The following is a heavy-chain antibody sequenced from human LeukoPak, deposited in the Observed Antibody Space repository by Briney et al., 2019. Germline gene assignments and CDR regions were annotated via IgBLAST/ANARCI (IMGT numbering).Heavy chain of an antibody. Sequence: ASVKVSCKASGYIFTGYFIHWVRQAPGQGLEWMGRINPNSGDTNHAQKFQGRVTMTRDTSISTAYMELSSLRSDDTAVYYCALGLGYCSGGTCSKLWGQGTLVTVSS. CDR3: ALGLGYCSGGTCSKL. CDR2: INPNSGDT. J-gene: IGHJ4*02. V-gene: IGHV1-2*06. D-gene: IGHD2-15*01. CDR1: GYIFTGYF.